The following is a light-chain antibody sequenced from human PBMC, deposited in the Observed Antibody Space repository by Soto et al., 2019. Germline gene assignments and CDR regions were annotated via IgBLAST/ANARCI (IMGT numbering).Light chain of an antibody. CDR2: GAS. J-gene: IGKJ1*01. Sequence: EIVLTQSPGTLSLSPGEGATLACRSSRSFNSRLFAWYQQKPGQAPRLLIYGASSRATGIPDRFSGSGSGTDFTLTISRLEPEDFAVYYCQQYGTSPETFGQGTKVDIK. V-gene: IGKV3-20*01. CDR3: QQYGTSPET. CDR1: RSFNSRL.